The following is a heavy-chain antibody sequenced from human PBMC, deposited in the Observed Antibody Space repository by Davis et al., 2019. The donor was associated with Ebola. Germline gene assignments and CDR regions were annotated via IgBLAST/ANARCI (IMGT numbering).Heavy chain of an antibody. D-gene: IGHD5-12*01. CDR1: GFTVSTYD. CDR2: MDPTGDT. J-gene: IGHJ6*03. V-gene: IGHV3-13*04. Sequence: PGGSLRLSCGASGFTVSTYDMHWVRQVTGKGLEWVSSMDPTGDTFYPESVKGRFIISRDGAKNSVYLQMNSLRAGDTAVYFCAREIYGYDSPYYHMDVWGQGTAVTVSS. CDR3: AREIYGYDSPYYHMDV.